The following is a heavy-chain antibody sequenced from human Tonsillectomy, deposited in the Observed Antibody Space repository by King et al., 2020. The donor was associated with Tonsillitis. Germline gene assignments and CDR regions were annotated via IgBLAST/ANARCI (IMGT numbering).Heavy chain of an antibody. CDR1: GFTFTSSA. CDR2: IVVGSGNT. D-gene: IGHD6-19*01. CDR3: AAEGAYSSGWYDGAFDI. V-gene: IGHV1-58*01. J-gene: IGHJ3*02. Sequence: QLVESGPEVKKPGTSVKVSCKASGFTFTSSAVQWVRQARGQRLEWIGWIVVGSGNTHYAQKFQERVTITRDMSTSTDYMELSSLRSEDTAVYYCAAEGAYSSGWYDGAFDIWGQGTMVTVSS.